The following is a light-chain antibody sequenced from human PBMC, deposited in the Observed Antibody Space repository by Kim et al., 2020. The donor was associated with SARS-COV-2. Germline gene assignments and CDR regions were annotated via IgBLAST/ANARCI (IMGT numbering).Light chain of an antibody. V-gene: IGLV1-44*01. CDR1: YANIGENA. CDR3: AAWDDRLNGPV. Sequence: GHRGIVNCSGDYANIGENAVDWYQQVPGTAPKLLIYYNNRRPSGVPDRFSGSKSGTSASLAISGLRSEDEADYYCAAWDDRLNGPVFGGGTQLTVL. CDR2: YNN. J-gene: IGLJ3*02.